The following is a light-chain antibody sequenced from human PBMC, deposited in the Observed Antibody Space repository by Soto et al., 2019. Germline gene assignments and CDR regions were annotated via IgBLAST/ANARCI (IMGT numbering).Light chain of an antibody. Sequence: DIQMTQSPSTLSASVGDTVTITCRASQSISSWLAWYQQKPGTAPKRLIYKASSLESGVPPRFSGSGSGTECTLTISSLQPADFATYDCHQYSIFSLTFGGGTKVEIK. CDR1: QSISSW. CDR3: HQYSIFSLT. V-gene: IGKV1-5*03. J-gene: IGKJ4*01. CDR2: KAS.